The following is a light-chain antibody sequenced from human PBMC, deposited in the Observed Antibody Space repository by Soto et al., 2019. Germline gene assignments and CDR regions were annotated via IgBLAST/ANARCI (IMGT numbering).Light chain of an antibody. CDR2: GAY. CDR3: LQYAISLYT. J-gene: IGKJ2*01. CDR1: QSLSSSY. Sequence: EIVLTQSPGTLSLSPGERATLSCRASQSLSSSYLAWYQHKPGQAPRLLIYGAYNRATGLPDLFSGSGSGTDFTLTISRLEPEDFALYFFLQYAISLYTFGQGTKLEIK. V-gene: IGKV3-20*01.